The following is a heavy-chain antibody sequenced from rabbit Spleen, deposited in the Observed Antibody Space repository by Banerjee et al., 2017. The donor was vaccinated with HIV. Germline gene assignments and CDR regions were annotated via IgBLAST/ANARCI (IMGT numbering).Heavy chain of an antibody. D-gene: IGHD7-1*01. J-gene: IGHJ3*01. V-gene: IGHV1S29*01. CDR2: ISTFGRA. CDR1: GFSLSSNE. CDR3: VREAGYAGYGDGTL. Sequence: QEQLTETGGGLVQPGGSLTLSCKASGFSLSSNEFNWVRQAPGKGLEYIGWISTFGRAYSASWVNGRFSTSSHQAQNTLYLQLNSLTAADTANYFCVREAGYAGYGDGTLWGQGPLVPAS.